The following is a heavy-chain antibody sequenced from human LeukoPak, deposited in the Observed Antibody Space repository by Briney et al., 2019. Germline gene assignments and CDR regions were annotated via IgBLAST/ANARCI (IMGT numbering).Heavy chain of an antibody. CDR3: ARGLVEMATIYFDY. CDR2: IYSGGST. V-gene: IGHV3-53*01. J-gene: IGHJ4*02. CDR1: GFTVSSNY. D-gene: IGHD5-24*01. Sequence: GGSLRLSCAASGFTVSSNYMSWVRQAPGKGLEWVSVIYSGGSTYYADSVKGRFTISRDSSMNTLYLQMNSLTAEDTAVYYCARGLVEMATIYFDYWGQGTLVTVSS.